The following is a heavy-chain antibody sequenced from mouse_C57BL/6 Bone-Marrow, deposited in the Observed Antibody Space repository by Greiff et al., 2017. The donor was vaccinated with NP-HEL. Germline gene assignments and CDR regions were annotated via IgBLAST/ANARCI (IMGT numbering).Heavy chain of an antibody. CDR3: ARPRGRTGLFAY. CDR1: GFTFSSYG. V-gene: IGHV5-6*01. Sequence: EVQLVESGGDLVKPGGSLKLSCAASGFTFSSYGMSWVRQTPDKRLEWVATISSGGSYTYYPDSVKGRFTISRDNAKNTLYLQMSSLKSEDTAMYYCARPRGRTGLFAYWGQGTLVTVSA. J-gene: IGHJ3*01. D-gene: IGHD4-1*01. CDR2: ISSGGSYT.